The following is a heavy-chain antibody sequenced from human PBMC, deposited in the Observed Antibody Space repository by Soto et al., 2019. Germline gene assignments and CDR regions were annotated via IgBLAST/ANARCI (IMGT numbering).Heavy chain of an antibody. D-gene: IGHD1-1*01. Sequence: RASVKVSCKASGATFGRFTIHWVRQAPGKGLEWMGGIQTISDTTTYAQRFQGRVTLTADASTSTVYMELSSLRSEDTTMYYCARDAATRNKLIGVWFDPWGQGTLVTVAS. V-gene: IGHV1-69*13. J-gene: IGHJ5*02. CDR3: ARDAATRNKLIGVWFDP. CDR1: GATFGRFT. CDR2: IQTISDTT.